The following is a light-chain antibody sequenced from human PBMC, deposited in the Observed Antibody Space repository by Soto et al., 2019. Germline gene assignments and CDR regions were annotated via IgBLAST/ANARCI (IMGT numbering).Light chain of an antibody. CDR1: SSDVGGYNY. V-gene: IGLV2-14*01. Sequence: QSALTQPASVSGSPGQSITISCTGTSSDVGGYNYVSWYQQHPGKAPKLMIYEVSNRPSGVSNRFSGSKSGNTASLTISGLQTEDEADYYCSSYTSSNTVVFGAGTKLTVL. CDR2: EVS. CDR3: SSYTSSNTVV. J-gene: IGLJ2*01.